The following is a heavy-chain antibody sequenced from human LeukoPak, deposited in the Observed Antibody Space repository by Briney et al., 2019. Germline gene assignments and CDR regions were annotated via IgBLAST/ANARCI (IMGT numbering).Heavy chain of an antibody. CDR2: IYHGWNT. J-gene: IGHJ5*02. CDR1: GYSISSGYY. Sequence: PSETLSLTCAVSGYSISSGYYWGWIRQPPGKGLEWIGTIYHGWNTFYNPSLKSRFTISEDTSKNQFSLKLGAVTAEDTAVYYCVAGCSGGSCYIEYSWFDPWGQGTLVTVSS. V-gene: IGHV4-38-2*01. D-gene: IGHD2-15*01. CDR3: VAGCSGGSCYIEYSWFDP.